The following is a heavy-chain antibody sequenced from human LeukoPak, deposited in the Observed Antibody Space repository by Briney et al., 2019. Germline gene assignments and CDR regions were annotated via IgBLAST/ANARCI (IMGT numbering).Heavy chain of an antibody. D-gene: IGHD6-19*01. CDR1: GFTFDNYR. CDR2: VNADGGNT. Sequence: GGSLRLSCAASGFTFDNYRMSWVRQAPGKGLEWVSTVNADGGNTYYADSVKGRFTISRDNSKSTLILQMNSLRVEDTALYYCTKRVKSGCTWDHFADWGQGTLVTVSS. V-gene: IGHV3-23*01. CDR3: TKRVKSGCTWDHFAD. J-gene: IGHJ4*02.